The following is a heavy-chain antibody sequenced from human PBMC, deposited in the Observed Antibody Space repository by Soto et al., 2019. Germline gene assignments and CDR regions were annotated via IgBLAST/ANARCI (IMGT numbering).Heavy chain of an antibody. Sequence: SETLSLTCTVSGGSISSYYWSWIRQPPGKGLEWIGYIYYSGSTNYNPSLKSRVTISVDTSKNLFSLKLSSVTAADTAVYYCARSLRYCSSTSCWAFDIWGQGTMVTVSS. CDR1: GGSISSYY. J-gene: IGHJ3*02. V-gene: IGHV4-59*08. CDR3: ARSLRYCSSTSCWAFDI. CDR2: IYYSGST. D-gene: IGHD2-2*01.